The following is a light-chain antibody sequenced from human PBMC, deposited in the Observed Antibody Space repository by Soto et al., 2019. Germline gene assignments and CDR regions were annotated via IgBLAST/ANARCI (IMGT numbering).Light chain of an antibody. CDR1: QSVSSSY. Sequence: EIVLTQSPGTLSLSPGERATLSCRASQSVSSSYLAWYQQKPGQSPRLLIYSASSRATGIPDRFSGSGSGTDFTLNISRLEPEDFAVYYCQQYGSSPALTFGGGSKVEIK. V-gene: IGKV3-20*01. J-gene: IGKJ4*01. CDR3: QQYGSSPALT. CDR2: SAS.